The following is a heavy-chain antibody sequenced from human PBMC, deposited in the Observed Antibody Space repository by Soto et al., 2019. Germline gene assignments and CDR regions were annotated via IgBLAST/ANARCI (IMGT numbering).Heavy chain of an antibody. V-gene: IGHV1-69*02. CDR2: VNPIVRMS. J-gene: IGHJ4*02. D-gene: IGHD3-10*01. CDR3: ASSYGSGYRAFDY. Sequence: QVQLVQSGAEVKRPGSSVKVSCKASGDTFNFYSINWVRQAPGLGLEWMGRVNPIVRMSKYTQKLQGRVTMTADKYTSTAYMELSSLRSEDTAIYYCASSYGSGYRAFDYWGQGALFTVPS. CDR1: GDTFNFYS.